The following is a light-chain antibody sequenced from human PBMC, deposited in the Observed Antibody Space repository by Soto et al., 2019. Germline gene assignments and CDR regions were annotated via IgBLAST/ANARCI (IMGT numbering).Light chain of an antibody. CDR2: DAS. Sequence: EIVLTQSPDTLSLSPGERATLSCRASQSVSSSLAWYQQKPGQAPRLLIYDASNRATGIPARFSGSGSGTDFTLTISSLEPEDFAVVYCQQRSNWPPEVTFGPGTKVDIK. CDR1: QSVSSS. V-gene: IGKV3-11*01. J-gene: IGKJ3*01. CDR3: QQRSNWPPEVT.